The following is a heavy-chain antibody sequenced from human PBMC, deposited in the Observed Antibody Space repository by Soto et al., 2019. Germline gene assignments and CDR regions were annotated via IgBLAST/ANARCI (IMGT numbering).Heavy chain of an antibody. CDR2: MLYSGPT. D-gene: IGHD2-15*01. CDR3: APLSVSLSGPYGIHV. V-gene: IGHV4-39*01. CDR1: GYSVSSSDYY. Sequence: SETLSLTCSVSGYSVSSSDYYWAWIRQPPGKGLEWIGSMLYSGPTYYNPSLKSRVTLSVDTSKNQFSVRLNSVTASDTAVYYCAPLSVSLSGPYGIHVWGQGTTVTVSS. J-gene: IGHJ6*02.